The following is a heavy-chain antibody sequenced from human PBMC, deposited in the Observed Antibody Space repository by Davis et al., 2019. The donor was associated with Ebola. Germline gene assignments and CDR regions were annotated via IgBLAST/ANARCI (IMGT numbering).Heavy chain of an antibody. Sequence: SETLSLTCTVSGGSISSSGYYWGWIRQPPGKGLEWIGSVYYGGRTYYNPSLKSRLTISVDASKNQFSLKLSSVTVADTAVYYCARGGEYGSGSSNWYFDLWGRGTLVTVSS. CDR2: VYYGGRT. J-gene: IGHJ2*01. D-gene: IGHD3-10*01. CDR3: ARGGEYGSGSSNWYFDL. V-gene: IGHV4-39*01. CDR1: GGSISSSGYY.